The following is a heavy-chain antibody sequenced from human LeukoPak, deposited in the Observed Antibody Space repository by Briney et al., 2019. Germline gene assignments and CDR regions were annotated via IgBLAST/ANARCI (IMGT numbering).Heavy chain of an antibody. CDR2: ISYDGSNK. D-gene: IGHD1-26*01. CDR3: AKSRPSGTSDAFDI. J-gene: IGHJ3*02. Sequence: PGRSLRLSCAASGFTFSSYGMHWVRQAPGKGLEWVAVISYDGSNKYYADSVKGRFTISRDNSKNTLYQQMNSLRAEDTAVYYCAKSRPSGTSDAFDIWGQGTMVTVSS. CDR1: GFTFSSYG. V-gene: IGHV3-30*18.